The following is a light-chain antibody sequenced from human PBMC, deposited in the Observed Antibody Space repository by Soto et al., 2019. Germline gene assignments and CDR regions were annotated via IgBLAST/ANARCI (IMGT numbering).Light chain of an antibody. J-gene: IGLJ1*01. CDR2: EVS. Sequence: QSVLTQPASVSGSPGQSITISCTGTTSDVGGYNYVSWYQHHPGKAPKLLIYEVSNRPSGVSNRFSGSKSGDTASLTISGLQAEDEADYYCTSYPSSSTPCVFGTGTKGTVL. V-gene: IGLV2-14*01. CDR3: TSYPSSSTPCV. CDR1: TSDVGGYNY.